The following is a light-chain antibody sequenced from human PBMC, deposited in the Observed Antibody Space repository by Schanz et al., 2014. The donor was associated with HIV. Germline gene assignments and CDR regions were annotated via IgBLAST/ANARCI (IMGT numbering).Light chain of an antibody. CDR2: SNN. V-gene: IGLV1-44*01. J-gene: IGLJ2*01. Sequence: QSVLTQPPSASGTPGLRVTISCSGNSSNIGSNTVNWYQQLPGTAPKLLIYSNNQRPSGVPDRFSGSKSGTSASLAINGLQSEDEADYYCAAWDDSLSGPVFGGGTKLTVL. CDR1: SSNIGSNT. CDR3: AAWDDSLSGPV.